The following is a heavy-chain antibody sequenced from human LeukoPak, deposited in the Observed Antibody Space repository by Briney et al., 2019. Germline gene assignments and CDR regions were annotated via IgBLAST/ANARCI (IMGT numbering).Heavy chain of an antibody. Sequence: GASVKVSCKACGYTFINNDINGLRQASGQGREGMVWMNSKSGNTGYEQKFQGRVTMTRNTSKSTAYMELTTLRSDDTAVYYCARGRVNSGWYVDYWGQGTLVAVSS. CDR1: GYTFINND. CDR3: ARGRVNSGWYVDY. J-gene: IGHJ4*02. D-gene: IGHD6-19*01. V-gene: IGHV1-8*01. CDR2: MNSKSGNT.